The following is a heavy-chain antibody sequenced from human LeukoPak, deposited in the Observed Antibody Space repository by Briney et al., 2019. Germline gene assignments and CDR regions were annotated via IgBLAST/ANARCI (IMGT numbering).Heavy chain of an antibody. CDR3: ARGTGGDGFDI. V-gene: IGHV4-39*01. CDR1: GGSITTDSYY. CDR2: IYYSGRH. Sequence: TSETLSLTCNVSGGSITTDSYYRGWVRQPPGKGLEWLATIYYSGRHYFHPSLKSRVTVSGDMSKSQFSLRLTSVTAADTAVYQCARGTGGDGFDIWGQGTMVTVSS. J-gene: IGHJ3*02. D-gene: IGHD2-8*02.